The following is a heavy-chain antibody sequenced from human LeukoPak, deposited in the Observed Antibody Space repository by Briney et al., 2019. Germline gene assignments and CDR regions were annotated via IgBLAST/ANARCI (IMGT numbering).Heavy chain of an antibody. D-gene: IGHD3-22*01. CDR1: GFTFDSSA. J-gene: IGHJ4*02. CDR2: ITDTGDST. V-gene: IGHV3-23*01. Sequence: GGSLRLSCAASGFTFDSSAMSWVRQAPGKGLEWVSTITDTGDSTHYADSVKGRFTISRDNSKNTLYLQMNSLRAEDTAVYYCAKVSPVVSGYPREDYWGQGTLVTVSS. CDR3: AKVSPVVSGYPREDY.